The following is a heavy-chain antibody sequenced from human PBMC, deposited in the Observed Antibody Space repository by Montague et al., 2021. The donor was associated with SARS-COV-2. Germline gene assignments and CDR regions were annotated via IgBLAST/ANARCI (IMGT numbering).Heavy chain of an antibody. V-gene: IGHV2-5*02. CDR2: IYWDDDK. D-gene: IGHD1-26*01. Sequence: PALVKPTQTLTLTCTFSGFSLSTSGVGVGWIRRPPGKALEWLALIYWDDDKRYSPSLKSRLTITKDTSKNQVVLTMTNMDPVDTATYYCENRPRWELLQGEDFQHWGQGTMVTVSS. CDR3: ENRPRWELLQGEDFQH. CDR1: GFSLSTSGVG. J-gene: IGHJ1*01.